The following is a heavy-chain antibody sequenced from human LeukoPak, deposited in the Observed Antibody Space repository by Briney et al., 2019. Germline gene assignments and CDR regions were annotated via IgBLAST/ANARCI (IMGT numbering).Heavy chain of an antibody. CDR3: ARGVGKDYDFWSGYYTDFDY. J-gene: IGHJ4*02. CDR2: ISYDGSNK. CDR1: GFTFSSYA. Sequence: GGSLRLSCAASGFTFSSYAMHWVRQAPGKGLEWVAVISYDGSNKYYADSVKGRFTISRDNSKNTLYLQMNSLRAEDTAVYYCARGVGKDYDFWSGYYTDFDYWGQGTLVTVSS. D-gene: IGHD3-3*01. V-gene: IGHV3-30*04.